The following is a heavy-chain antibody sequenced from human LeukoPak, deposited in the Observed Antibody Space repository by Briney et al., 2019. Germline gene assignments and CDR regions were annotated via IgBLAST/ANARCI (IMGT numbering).Heavy chain of an antibody. Sequence: GGSVKVSCKASGGTFSSYAISWVRQAPGQGLEWMGGIIPIFGTANYAQKFQGRVTITADESTSTAYMELSSLRSEDTAVYYCAREALKTLPAALRYFDLWGRGTLVTVSS. CDR1: GGTFSSYA. D-gene: IGHD2-2*01. J-gene: IGHJ2*01. CDR3: AREALKTLPAALRYFDL. CDR2: IIPIFGTA. V-gene: IGHV1-69*13.